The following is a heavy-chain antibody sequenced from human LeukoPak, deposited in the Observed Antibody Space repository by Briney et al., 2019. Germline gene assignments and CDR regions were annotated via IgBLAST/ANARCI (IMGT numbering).Heavy chain of an antibody. CDR3: ARGLTGATFLSGYFDY. V-gene: IGHV1-18*01. CDR2: ISAYNGNT. CDR1: GYTFTSYG. Sequence: WASVKVSCKASGYTFTSYGISWLRQAPGQGLEWMGWISAYNGNTNYAQKLQGRVTMTTDTSTSTAYMELRSLRSDDTAVYYCARGLTGATFLSGYFDYWGQGTLVTVSS. J-gene: IGHJ4*02. D-gene: IGHD1-26*01.